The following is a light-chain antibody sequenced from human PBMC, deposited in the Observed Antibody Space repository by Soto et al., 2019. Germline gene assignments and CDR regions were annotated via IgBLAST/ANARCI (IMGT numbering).Light chain of an antibody. J-gene: IGLJ7*01. CDR1: SSDVGGYNL. V-gene: IGLV2-23*02. CDR3: CSYAGTSTHTV. Sequence: QSVLTQPASVSGSPGQSITISCTGTSSDVGGYNLVSWYQQHPGKAPKLMISEVSKRPSGISDRFSGSKSGSTASLTISGLQAEDEADYYCCSYAGTSTHTVLGGGTQLTVL. CDR2: EVS.